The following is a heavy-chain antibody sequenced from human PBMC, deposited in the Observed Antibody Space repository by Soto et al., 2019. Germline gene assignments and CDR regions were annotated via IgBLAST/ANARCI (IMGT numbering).Heavy chain of an antibody. CDR1: GGSISSSSYY. V-gene: IGHV4-39*01. CDR3: ARLLMYYDFWSGYYRAPAFYGMDV. D-gene: IGHD3-3*01. CDR2: IYYSGST. J-gene: IGHJ6*02. Sequence: QLQLQESGPGLVKPSETLSLTCTVSGGSISSSSYYWGWIRQPPGKGLEWIGSIYYSGSTYYNPSLKSRVTISVDTSKNQFSLKLSSVTAADTAVYYCARLLMYYDFWSGYYRAPAFYGMDVWGQGTTVTVSS.